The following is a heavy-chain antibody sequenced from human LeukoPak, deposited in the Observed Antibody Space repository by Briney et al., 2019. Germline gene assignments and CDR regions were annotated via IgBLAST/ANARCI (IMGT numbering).Heavy chain of an antibody. V-gene: IGHV4-30-4*01. CDR1: GDSISGADYY. Sequence: SETLSLTCTVSGDSISGADYYWSWIRQLPGKGLEWIAYVYYSGSTYYNPSLKSRLTISVDTSKNQFSLKLNSVTAADTAVYYCARGGGGSSTVTTYWFDPWGQGALVTVSS. J-gene: IGHJ5*02. D-gene: IGHD4-17*01. CDR3: ARGGGGSSTVTTYWFDP. CDR2: VYYSGST.